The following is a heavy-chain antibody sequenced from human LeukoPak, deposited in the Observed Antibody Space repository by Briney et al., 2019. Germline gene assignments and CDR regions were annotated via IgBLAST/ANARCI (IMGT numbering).Heavy chain of an antibody. Sequence: GASVKVSCKASGYTFTGYYMHWLRQAPGQGLEWMGWINPNSGGANDAQKFQGRVTLTRDTSISTAYMELSRLRSDDTAVYYCERDPYCGGDCHSEYFQHWRQGTLVTVS. CDR3: ERDPYCGGDCHSEYFQH. V-gene: IGHV1-2*02. CDR2: INPNSGGA. D-gene: IGHD2-21*02. CDR1: GYTFTGYY. J-gene: IGHJ1*01.